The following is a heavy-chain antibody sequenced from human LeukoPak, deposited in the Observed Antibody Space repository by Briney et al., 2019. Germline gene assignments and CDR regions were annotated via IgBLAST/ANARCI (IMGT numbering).Heavy chain of an antibody. CDR1: GYTFTSYG. CDR2: ISAYNGNT. V-gene: IGHV1-18*01. D-gene: IGHD6-6*01. J-gene: IGHJ5*02. Sequence: ASVNVSCKASGYTFTSYGISWVRQAPGQGLERMGWISAYNGNTNYAQKLQGRVTMTTDTSTSTAYMELRSLRSDDAAVYYCARVRVIPYSSLDWFVPWGQGTLVTVSS. CDR3: ARVRVIPYSSLDWFVP.